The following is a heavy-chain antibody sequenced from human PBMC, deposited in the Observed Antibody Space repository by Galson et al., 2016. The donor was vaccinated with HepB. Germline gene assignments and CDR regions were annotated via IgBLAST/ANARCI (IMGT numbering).Heavy chain of an antibody. CDR3: ARIHLNALSGRPDAFDV. D-gene: IGHD1-26*01. J-gene: IGHJ3*01. Sequence: PALVKPTQTLTLTCSVSGFSLSSARMGVSWIRQPPGKALDWLAQIFWNDEESYSTSLKSRLTISKDTSKNQVVLSMTNMDPVDTATYYCARIHLNALSGRPDAFDVWGQGTVV. V-gene: IGHV2-26*02. CDR1: GFSLSSARMG. CDR2: IFWNDEE.